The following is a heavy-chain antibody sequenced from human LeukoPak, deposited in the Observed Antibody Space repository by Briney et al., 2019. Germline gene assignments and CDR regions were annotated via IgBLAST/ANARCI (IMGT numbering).Heavy chain of an antibody. CDR3: ARATYYDFWSGYYYFDY. CDR1: GGTFISYA. J-gene: IGHJ4*02. Sequence: SVEVSCKASGGTFISYAISWVRQAPGQGLEWMGGIIPIFGTANYAQKFQGRVTITADESTSTAYMELSSLRSEDTAVYYCARATYYDFWSGYYYFDYWGQGTLVTVSS. CDR2: IIPIFGTA. V-gene: IGHV1-69*13. D-gene: IGHD3-3*01.